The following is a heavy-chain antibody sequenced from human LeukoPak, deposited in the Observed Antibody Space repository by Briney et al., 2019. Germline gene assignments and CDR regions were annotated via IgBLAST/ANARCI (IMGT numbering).Heavy chain of an antibody. V-gene: IGHV4-59*01. J-gene: IGHJ5*02. Sequence: SETLSLTCTVSGGSISSYYWSWIRQPPGKGLEWIGYIYYSGSTNYNLSLKSRVTISVDTSKNQFSLKLSSVTAADTAVYYCAIARRTTVTTLWFDPWGQGTLVTVSS. D-gene: IGHD4-17*01. CDR2: IYYSGST. CDR1: GGSISSYY. CDR3: AIARRTTVTTLWFDP.